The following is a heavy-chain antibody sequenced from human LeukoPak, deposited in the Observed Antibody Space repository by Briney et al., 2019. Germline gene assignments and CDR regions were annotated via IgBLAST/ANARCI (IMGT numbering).Heavy chain of an antibody. Sequence: SETLSLTCAVYGGSFSGYYWSWIRQPPGKGLEWIGEVNHSGSTNYNPSLKSRVTISVDTSKNQFSLKLSSVTAADTAVYYCARTGYCSSTSCYTASRPYYYYYMDVWGKGTTVTVSS. D-gene: IGHD2-2*02. J-gene: IGHJ6*03. CDR2: VNHSGST. CDR3: ARTGYCSSTSCYTASRPYYYYYMDV. V-gene: IGHV4-34*01. CDR1: GGSFSGYY.